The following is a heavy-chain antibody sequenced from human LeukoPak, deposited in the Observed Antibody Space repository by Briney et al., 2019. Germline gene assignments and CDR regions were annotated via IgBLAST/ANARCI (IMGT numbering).Heavy chain of an antibody. CDR3: ARDGWFGELGLWEFDY. CDR1: GFTFSSYA. D-gene: IGHD3-10*01. Sequence: GGSLRLSCAASGFTFSSYAMHWVRQGPGKGLEWVAVISYDGSNKYYADSVKGRFTISRDNSKNTLYLQMNSLRAEDTAVYYCARDGWFGELGLWEFDYWGQGTLVTVSS. V-gene: IGHV3-30-3*01. CDR2: ISYDGSNK. J-gene: IGHJ4*02.